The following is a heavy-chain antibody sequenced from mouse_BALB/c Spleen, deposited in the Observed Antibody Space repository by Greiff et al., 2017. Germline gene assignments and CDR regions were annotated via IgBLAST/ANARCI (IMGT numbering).Heavy chain of an antibody. V-gene: IGHV3-2*02. D-gene: IGHD2-2*01. CDR1: GYSITSDYA. J-gene: IGHJ3*01. Sequence: EVKLMESGPGLVKPSQSLSLTCTVTGYSITSDYAWNWIRQFPGNKLEWMGYISYSGSTSYNPSLKSRISITRDTSKNQFFLQLNSVTTEDTATYYCALIYYGYDGVAYWGQGTLVTVSA. CDR2: ISYSGST. CDR3: ALIYYGYDGVAY.